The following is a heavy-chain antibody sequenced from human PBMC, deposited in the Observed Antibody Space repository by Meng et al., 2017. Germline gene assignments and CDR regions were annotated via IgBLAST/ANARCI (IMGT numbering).Heavy chain of an antibody. V-gene: IGHV1-69*05. CDR2: IIPIFGTA. CDR3: ARSIRTPDAFDI. D-gene: IGHD1-14*01. CDR1: GYTFTGYY. Sequence: SVKVSCKASGYTFTGYYMHWVRQAPGQGLEWMGGIIPIFGTANYAQKFQGRVTITTDESTSTAYMELSSLRSEDTAVYYCARSIRTPDAFDIWGQGTMVNVSS. J-gene: IGHJ3*02.